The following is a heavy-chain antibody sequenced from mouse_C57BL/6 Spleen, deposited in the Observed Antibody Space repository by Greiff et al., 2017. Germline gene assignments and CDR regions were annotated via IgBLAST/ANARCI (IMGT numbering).Heavy chain of an antibody. CDR3: ARSEDSSGYAMDY. CDR2: IDPSDSYT. D-gene: IGHD3-2*02. CDR1: GYTFTSYW. V-gene: IGHV1-50*01. Sequence: QVQLQQPGAELVKPGASVKLSCKASGYTFTSYWMQWVKQRPGQGLEWIGEIDPSDSYTNYNQKFKGKATLTVDTSSSTAYMQLSSLTSEDSAVYYCARSEDSSGYAMDYWGQGTSVTVSS. J-gene: IGHJ4*01.